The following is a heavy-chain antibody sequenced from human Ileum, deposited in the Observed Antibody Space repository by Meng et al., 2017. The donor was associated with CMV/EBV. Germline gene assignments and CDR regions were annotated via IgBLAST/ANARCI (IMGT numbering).Heavy chain of an antibody. V-gene: IGHV3-23*01. CDR3: AKDRAGVVADAFDL. CDR1: GFTFSSNG. CDR2: INPNGGST. J-gene: IGHJ3*01. D-gene: IGHD2-15*01. Sequence: ETLSLTCAASGFTFSSNGMSWVRQAPGKGLECVSAINPNGGSTYYIDSVKGRFTISRDNSKNTLYLQMDSLRAEDTAVYYCAKDRAGVVADAFDLWGQGTMVTVSS.